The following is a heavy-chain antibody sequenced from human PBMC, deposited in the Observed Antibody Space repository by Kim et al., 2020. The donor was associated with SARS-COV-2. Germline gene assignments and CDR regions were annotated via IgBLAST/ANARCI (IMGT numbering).Heavy chain of an antibody. CDR1: GFTFDDYA. V-gene: IGHV3-9*01. CDR3: AGLGGDPYYYYGMDV. D-gene: IGHD2-21*02. J-gene: IGHJ6*02. CDR2: ISWNSGSI. Sequence: GGSLRLSCAASGFTFDDYAMHWVRQAPGKGLEWVSGISWNSGSIGYADSVKGRFTISRDNAKNSLYLQMNSLRAEDTALYYCAGLGGDPYYYYGMDVWGQGTTVTVSS.